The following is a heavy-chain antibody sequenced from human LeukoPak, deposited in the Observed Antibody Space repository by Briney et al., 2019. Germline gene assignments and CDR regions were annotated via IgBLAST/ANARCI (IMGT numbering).Heavy chain of an antibody. Sequence: PSETLSLTCTVSGGSIRTYYWSWIRQPPGKRLEWIGYIYHSGSTTYNPSLKSRVTISVDTSKNQFSLKPSSVTAADTAVYYCARTITYSSSWPFDSWGQGTLVTVSS. CDR3: ARTITYSSSWPFDS. CDR1: GGSIRTYY. V-gene: IGHV4-59*01. CDR2: IYHSGST. D-gene: IGHD6-13*01. J-gene: IGHJ4*02.